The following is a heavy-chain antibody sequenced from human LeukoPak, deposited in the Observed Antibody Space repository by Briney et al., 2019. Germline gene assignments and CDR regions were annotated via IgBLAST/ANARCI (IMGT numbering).Heavy chain of an antibody. V-gene: IGHV5-51*01. CDR3: AISPMWLRSYYFDY. J-gene: IGHJ4*02. CDR2: IYPGDSDT. CDR1: GYSFTSYW. D-gene: IGHD5-12*01. Sequence: GESLKISCKGSGYSFTSYWIGWVRQIPGKGLEWIGIIYPGDSDTRYSPSFQGQVTISADKSISTAYLQWSSLKASDTAMYYCAISPMWLRSYYFDYWGQGTLVTVSS.